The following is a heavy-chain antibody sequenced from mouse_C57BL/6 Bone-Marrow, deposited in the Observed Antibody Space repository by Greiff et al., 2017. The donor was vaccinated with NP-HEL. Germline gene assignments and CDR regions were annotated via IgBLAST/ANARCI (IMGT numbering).Heavy chain of an antibody. Sequence: EVQLQESGPGLVKPSQSLSLTCSVTGYSITSGYYWNWIRQFPGNKLEWMGYISYDGSNNYNPSLKNRISITRDTSKNQFFLKLNSVTTEDTATYYCARYSNYRFDYWGQGTTLTVSS. V-gene: IGHV3-6*01. CDR2: ISYDGSN. CDR3: ARYSNYRFDY. J-gene: IGHJ2*01. D-gene: IGHD2-5*01. CDR1: GYSITSGYY.